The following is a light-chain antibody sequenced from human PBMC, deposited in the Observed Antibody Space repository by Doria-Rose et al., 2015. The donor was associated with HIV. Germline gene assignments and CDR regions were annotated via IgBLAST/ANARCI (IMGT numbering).Light chain of an antibody. CDR3: QQYNSYPWT. CDR2: KAS. Sequence: ETQVTQSPSTLSASVWDRFTITFRASQSISSWLAWYQQEPGKAPKLLIHKASTLESGVPSRFSGSGSGTSFTLTITSLQPDDFATYYCQQYNSYPWTFGQGTKVEIK. J-gene: IGKJ1*01. V-gene: IGKV1-5*03. CDR1: QSISSW.